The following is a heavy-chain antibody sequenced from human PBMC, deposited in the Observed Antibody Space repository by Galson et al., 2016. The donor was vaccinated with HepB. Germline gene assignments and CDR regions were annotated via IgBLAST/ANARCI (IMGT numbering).Heavy chain of an antibody. J-gene: IGHJ1*01. D-gene: IGHD3-16*01. CDR2: IAYDESNS. CDR3: TRSIFDIELLFLGFH. V-gene: IGHV3-30-3*01. Sequence: SLRLSCAASGFIFSDYAMHWVRQTPGKGLEWLAVIAYDESNSFYADSVKGRFTISRDESRNMLDLQMDSLTTEDTAVYYCTRSIFDIELLFLGFHWGQGTLVTVSS. CDR1: GFIFSDYA.